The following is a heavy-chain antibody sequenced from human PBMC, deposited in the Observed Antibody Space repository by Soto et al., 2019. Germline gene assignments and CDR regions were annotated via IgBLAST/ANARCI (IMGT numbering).Heavy chain of an antibody. V-gene: IGHV4-59*01. J-gene: IGHJ4*02. Sequence: SETMSLTCSVSGGSMSEYFWSWIRQSPGKGLEWIGYIYYLGSTDYNPSLKSRVTISVDTSKRQFSLRLTSVTAADTAVYYCARDGYDGSGSPYPAYWGPGTQVTVSS. D-gene: IGHD3-10*01. CDR3: ARDGYDGSGSPYPAY. CDR2: IYYLGST. CDR1: GGSMSEYF.